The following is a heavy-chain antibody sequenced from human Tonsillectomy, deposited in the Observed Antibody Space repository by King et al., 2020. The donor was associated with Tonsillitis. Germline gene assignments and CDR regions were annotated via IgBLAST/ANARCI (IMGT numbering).Heavy chain of an antibody. D-gene: IGHD3-22*01. V-gene: IGHV4-39*07. CDR3: ARRGYGDPLFDY. CDR2: IYYSGST. J-gene: IGHJ4*02. Sequence: QLQESGPGLVKPSETLSLTCTVSGGSISSGTYYWGWIRQPPGKGLEWIGTIYYSGSTYYNPSLKSRVTISIETSKNQFSLKLSSVTAADTAVYFCARRGYGDPLFDYWGQGTLVTVSS. CDR1: GGSISSGTYY.